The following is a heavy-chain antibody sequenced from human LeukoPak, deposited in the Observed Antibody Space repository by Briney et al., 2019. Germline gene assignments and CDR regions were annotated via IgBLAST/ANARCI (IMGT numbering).Heavy chain of an antibody. D-gene: IGHD3-10*01. CDR2: ITGIGGGT. V-gene: IGHV3-23*01. Sequence: GGSLRLSCAGSGFMFEHYAMNWVRQAPGRGLEWVSVITGIGGGTYYAESVEGRFTVSRDNSKNTVYLQMNSLRADDMAVYYCAKDGGSTLPYYFDWWGQGTLVTVAS. CDR1: GFMFEHYA. CDR3: AKDGGSTLPYYFDW. J-gene: IGHJ4*02.